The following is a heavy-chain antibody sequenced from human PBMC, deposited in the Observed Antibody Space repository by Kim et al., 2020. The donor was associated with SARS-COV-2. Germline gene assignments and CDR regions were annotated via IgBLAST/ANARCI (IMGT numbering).Heavy chain of an antibody. V-gene: IGHV3-21*05. CDR3: AREGVVSPGALDI. CDR1: GFTFSSYD. D-gene: IGHD3-10*01. J-gene: IGHJ4*01. CDR2: ISSSSSSK. Sequence: GGSLRLSCAASGFTFSSYDMNWVRQAPGKGLEWVSYISSSSSSKYYADSVKGRFTISRDNAKDSLYLQMNGLRAEDTAVYYCAREGVVSPGALDIWGQGTLVTVSS.